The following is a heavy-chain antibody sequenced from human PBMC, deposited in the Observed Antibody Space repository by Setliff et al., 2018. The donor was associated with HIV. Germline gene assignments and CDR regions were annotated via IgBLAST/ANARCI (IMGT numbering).Heavy chain of an antibody. CDR3: ARSLAGLMNYFDY. Sequence: SSETLSLTCTVSGGSISNSRYYWSWIRQPPGKGLEWIGSIYYSGSTYYNPSLKSRVTISVDTSKNQISLRLTSVTAADTAVYFCARSLAGLMNYFDYWGQGMLVTVSS. CDR1: GGSISNSRYY. J-gene: IGHJ4*02. D-gene: IGHD6-19*01. CDR2: IYYSGST. V-gene: IGHV4-39*01.